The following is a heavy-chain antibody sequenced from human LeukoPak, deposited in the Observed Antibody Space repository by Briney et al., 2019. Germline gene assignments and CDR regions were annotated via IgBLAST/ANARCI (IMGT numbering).Heavy chain of an antibody. CDR1: GFTFSSYG. D-gene: IGHD3-22*01. CDR3: AKDYDSSGYWRYYYYYYMDV. CDR2: ISGSGGST. J-gene: IGHJ6*03. V-gene: IGHV3-23*01. Sequence: GGSLRLSCAASGFTFSSYGMSWVRQAPGKGLEWVSAISGSGGSTYYADSVKGRFTISRDNSKNTLYLQMNSLRAEDTAVYYCAKDYDSSGYWRYYYYYYMDVWGKGTTVTISS.